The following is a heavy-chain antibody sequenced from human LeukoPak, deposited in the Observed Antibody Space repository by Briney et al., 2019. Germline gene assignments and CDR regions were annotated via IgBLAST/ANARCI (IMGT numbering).Heavy chain of an antibody. CDR2: IYTSGST. CDR1: GGSISSYY. V-gene: IGHV4-4*07. Sequence: TSETLSLTCTASGGSISSYYWSWIRQPAGKGLEWIGRIYTSGSTNYNPSLKSRVTMSVDTSKNQFSLKLSSVTAADTAVYYCARDSRLYYYYYYMDVWGKGTTVTVSS. J-gene: IGHJ6*03. D-gene: IGHD2-2*01. CDR3: ARDSRLYYYYYYMDV.